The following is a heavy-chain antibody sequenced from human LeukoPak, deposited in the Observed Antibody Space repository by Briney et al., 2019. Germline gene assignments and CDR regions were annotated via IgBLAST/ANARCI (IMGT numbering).Heavy chain of an antibody. D-gene: IGHD3-3*01. CDR1: GFTFSSYA. CDR3: ARDRSYDFWSGYSTPDY. J-gene: IGHJ4*02. Sequence: GGSLRLSCAASGFTFSSYAMSWVRQAPGKGLEWVSAISGSGGSTYYADSVKGRFTISRDNSKNTLDLQMNSLRAEDAAVYYCARDRSYDFWSGYSTPDYWGQGTLVTVSS. CDR2: ISGSGGST. V-gene: IGHV3-23*01.